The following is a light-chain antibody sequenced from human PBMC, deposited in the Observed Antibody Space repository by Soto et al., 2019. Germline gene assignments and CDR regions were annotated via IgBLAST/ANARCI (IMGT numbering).Light chain of an antibody. CDR3: SSYAGSNNFEV. V-gene: IGLV2-8*01. Sequence: QSVLTQPPSASGSPGQSVTISCTGTSSDVGGYDYVSWYQRHPGKAPKLMIYEVSKRPSGVPDRFSGSKSGNTASLTVSGLQAEDEADYYCSSYAGSNNFEVFGTGTKLTVL. CDR1: SSDVGGYDY. J-gene: IGLJ1*01. CDR2: EVS.